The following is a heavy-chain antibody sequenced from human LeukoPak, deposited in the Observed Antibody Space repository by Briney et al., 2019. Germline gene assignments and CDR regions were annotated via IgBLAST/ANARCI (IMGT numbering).Heavy chain of an antibody. D-gene: IGHD6-19*01. V-gene: IGHV3-30*15. Sequence: PGGSLRLSCAPSIGFTLRYYAIHWVRQAPGKGLEWVAVISIDGSRQHYADFLVGRFTISRDNSKNTVPLQMSSLRTEDTAVYFCAREQGGSGWSGFDYWGQGTLVTVSS. CDR3: AREQGGSGWSGFDY. CDR1: GFTLRYYA. J-gene: IGHJ4*02. CDR2: ISIDGSRQ.